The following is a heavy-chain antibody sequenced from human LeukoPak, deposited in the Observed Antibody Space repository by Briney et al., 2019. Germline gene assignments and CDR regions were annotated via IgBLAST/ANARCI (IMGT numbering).Heavy chain of an antibody. CDR1: GFSFTANW. Sequence: PGGSLRLSCVASGFSFTANWMSWVRQAPGKGPEWVASIKGDGSEKYYGDSVSGRFTISRDNAKNSLYLQMNSLRVEDTAVYYCAQEGNWGQGTLVTVSS. CDR3: AQEGN. J-gene: IGHJ4*02. V-gene: IGHV3-7*01. CDR2: IKGDGSEK.